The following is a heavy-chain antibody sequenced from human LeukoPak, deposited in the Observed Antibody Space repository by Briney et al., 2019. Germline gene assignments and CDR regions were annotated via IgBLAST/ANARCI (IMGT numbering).Heavy chain of an antibody. CDR1: GFTFSSYE. J-gene: IGHJ4*02. Sequence: PGGSLRLSCAASGFTFSSYEMNWVRQAPGKGLEWVSYISSSGSTIYYADSVKGRFTISRDNAKDSLYLQMNSLRAEDTAVYYCARDSEPIDYWGQGTLVTVSS. CDR3: ARDSEPIDY. D-gene: IGHD1-14*01. CDR2: ISSSGSTI. V-gene: IGHV3-48*03.